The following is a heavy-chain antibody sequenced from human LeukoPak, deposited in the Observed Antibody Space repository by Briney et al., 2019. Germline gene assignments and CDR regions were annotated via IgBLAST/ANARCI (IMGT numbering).Heavy chain of an antibody. CDR1: GGSISSYY. J-gene: IGHJ4*02. CDR3: ARVVRFLEWIPFDY. CDR2: IYYSGST. V-gene: IGHV4-59*01. D-gene: IGHD3-3*01. Sequence: SETLSLTCTVSGGSISSYYWSWIRQPPGKGLEWIGYIYYSGSTNYNPSLKSRVTISVDTSKNQFSLKLSSVTAADTAVYYCARVVRFLEWIPFDYWGQGTLVTVSS.